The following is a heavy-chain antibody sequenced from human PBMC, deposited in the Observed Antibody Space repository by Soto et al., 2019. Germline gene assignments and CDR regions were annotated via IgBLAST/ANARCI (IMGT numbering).Heavy chain of an antibody. J-gene: IGHJ4*02. V-gene: IGHV3-66*01. Sequence: EVHLAESGGGLVQPGGSLRLSCAASAMSVSRNYMSWVRQAPGKGLEWVSVVYTDENPYYAVSVKGSFTISRDNSRNTVSLQMNSLTADDTAVYYCARGEQRDCLDSWGQGTLVTVSS. CDR1: AMSVSRNY. D-gene: IGHD2-21*01. CDR3: ARGEQRDCLDS. CDR2: VYTDENP.